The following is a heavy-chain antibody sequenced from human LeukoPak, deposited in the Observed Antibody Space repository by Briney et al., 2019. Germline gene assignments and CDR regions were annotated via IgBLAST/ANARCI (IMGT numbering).Heavy chain of an antibody. D-gene: IGHD3-3*01. Sequence: SETLSLTCTVSGGSISGYYWSWIRQPAGKGLEWIGRIYTSGYTNSNPSLKSRVTMSVDTSKDQFSLKLSSVTAADTAVYYCAREPLWSGYSYYYYYMDVWGKGTTVTVSS. J-gene: IGHJ6*03. V-gene: IGHV4-4*07. CDR3: AREPLWSGYSYYYYYMDV. CDR1: GGSISGYY. CDR2: IYTSGYT.